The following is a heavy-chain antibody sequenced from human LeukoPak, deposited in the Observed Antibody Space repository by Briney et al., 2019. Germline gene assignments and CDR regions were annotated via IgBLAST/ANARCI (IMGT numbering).Heavy chain of an antibody. Sequence: GGSLRLSCAASGVTFSSYAMHWVRQAPGKGLEWVAVISYDGSNKYYADSVKGRFTISRDNSKNTLYLQMNSLRAEDTAVYYCARDRVVPGIAAAGYIQHWGQGTLVTVSS. J-gene: IGHJ1*01. V-gene: IGHV3-30-3*01. D-gene: IGHD6-13*01. CDR2: ISYDGSNK. CDR3: ARDRVVPGIAAAGYIQH. CDR1: GVTFSSYA.